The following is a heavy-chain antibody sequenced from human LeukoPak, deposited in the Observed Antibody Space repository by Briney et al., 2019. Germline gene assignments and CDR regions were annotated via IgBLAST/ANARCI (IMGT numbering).Heavy chain of an antibody. CDR2: ISAWNGNT. CDR1: GYTFTFYD. Sequence: AAVKVTFKASGYTFTFYDFSWLRQPPAQGQEWMGLISAWNGNTNYAQKLQGRITMTTDTSTSSAYTVLRRLRSDETAVYYCARPQQGSGYYAFVYDYWGQGTLVTVSS. CDR3: ARPQQGSGYYAFVYDY. J-gene: IGHJ4*02. D-gene: IGHD3-3*01. V-gene: IGHV1-18*01.